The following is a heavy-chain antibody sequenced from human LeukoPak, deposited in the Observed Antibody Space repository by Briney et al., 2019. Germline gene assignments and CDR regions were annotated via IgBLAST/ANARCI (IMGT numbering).Heavy chain of an antibody. CDR3: ARVTGTTPFDY. CDR1: GGXISSSNC. D-gene: IGHD1-1*01. Sequence: PSGTLSLTCAVSGGXISSSNCWSWVRQTPGKGLEWIGEISHTGNTNYNPSLESRVSISVDKSKNQFSLKVTSVTAADTAVYFCARVTGTTPFDYWGQGTLVTV. CDR2: ISHTGNT. J-gene: IGHJ4*02. V-gene: IGHV4-4*02.